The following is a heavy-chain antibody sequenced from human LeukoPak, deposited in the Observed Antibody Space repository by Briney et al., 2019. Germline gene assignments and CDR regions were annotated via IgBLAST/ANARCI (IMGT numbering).Heavy chain of an antibody. J-gene: IGHJ4*02. V-gene: IGHV3-23*01. D-gene: IGHD2-21*01. CDR2: ISDSGVST. CDR3: AKDCGGDCYLDGY. CDR1: GFRFSNYA. Sequence: GGSLRLSCSASGFRFSNYAMSWVRLVPGKGLEWVSSISDSGVSTYYTDSVRGRFSISRDNSKNTLYLQMDSLRAEDTAIYYCAKDCGGDCYLDGYWGQGTLVSVSS.